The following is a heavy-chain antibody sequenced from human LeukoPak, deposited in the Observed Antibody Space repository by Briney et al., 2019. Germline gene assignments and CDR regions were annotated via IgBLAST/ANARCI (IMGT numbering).Heavy chain of an antibody. D-gene: IGHD3-3*01. CDR2: MNPNSGNT. J-gene: IGHJ5*02. CDR3: ARDGTIFGVSDWFDP. Sequence: ASVKVSCKASGYTFTSYDINWVRQATGQGLEWMGWMNPNSGNTGYAQKFQGRVTMARNTSISTAYVELGSLRSEDTAVYYCARDGTIFGVSDWFDPWGQGTLVTVSS. CDR1: GYTFTSYD. V-gene: IGHV1-8*01.